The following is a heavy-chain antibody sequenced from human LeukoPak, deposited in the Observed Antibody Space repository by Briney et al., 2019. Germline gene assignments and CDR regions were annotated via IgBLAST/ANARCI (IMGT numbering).Heavy chain of an antibody. CDR1: GFIFSSYE. CDR3: ARAGRSLDTDAFDM. V-gene: IGHV3-48*03. D-gene: IGHD3-3*01. J-gene: IGHJ3*02. CDR2: ISNSGSNI. Sequence: GGSLRLSCAASGFIFSSYEMNWVRQAPGKGLEWVSYISNSGSNIYYADSVKGRFTISRDNAKNSVSLQMDSLRAEDTAVYYCARAGRSLDTDAFDMWGQGTVVTVSS.